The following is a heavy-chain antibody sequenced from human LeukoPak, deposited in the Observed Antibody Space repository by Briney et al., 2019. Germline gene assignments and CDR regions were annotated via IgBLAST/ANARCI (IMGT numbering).Heavy chain of an antibody. CDR2: IWYDGSNK. J-gene: IGHJ4*02. V-gene: IGHV3-33*08. CDR3: ARGDPHYASGICDY. D-gene: IGHD3-10*01. Sequence: GGSLRLSCAVSGFTFSSYGMHWVRQAPGKGLEWVAVIWYDGSNKYYADSVKGRFTTSRDNSKNTLYLQMTSLRAEDTAVYYCARGDPHYASGICDYWGQGTLVTVSS. CDR1: GFTFSSYG.